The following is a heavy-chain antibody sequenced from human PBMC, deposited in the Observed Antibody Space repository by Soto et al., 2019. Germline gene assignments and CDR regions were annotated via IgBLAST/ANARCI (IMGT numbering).Heavy chain of an antibody. CDR3: AGNHYGDYDY. D-gene: IGHD4-17*01. CDR2: IYYSGST. J-gene: IGHJ4*02. CDR1: GGSISSNDFY. Sequence: TSETLSLTCIFSGGSISSNDFYWSWIRQHPGKGLEWIGYIYYSGSTYYNPSLKSRVTISVDTSKNQFSLKLSSVTAADTAVYYCAGNHYGDYDYWGQGTLVTVSS. V-gene: IGHV4-30-4*08.